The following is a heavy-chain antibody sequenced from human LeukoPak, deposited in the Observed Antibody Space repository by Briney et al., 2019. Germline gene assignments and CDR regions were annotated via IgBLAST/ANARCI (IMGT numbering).Heavy chain of an antibody. J-gene: IGHJ4*02. V-gene: IGHV4-34*01. Sequence: SETLSLTCAVHSGSFSGYSWTWIRQPPEKGLEWIGEINHSGNTNYNPSLTSRVTIAVDTSKNQFSLKLNSVTAADTAVYFCARGALGWYGGFDLWGQGTLVTVSS. CDR3: ARGALGWYGGFDL. CDR2: INHSGNT. CDR1: SGSFSGYS. D-gene: IGHD6-19*01.